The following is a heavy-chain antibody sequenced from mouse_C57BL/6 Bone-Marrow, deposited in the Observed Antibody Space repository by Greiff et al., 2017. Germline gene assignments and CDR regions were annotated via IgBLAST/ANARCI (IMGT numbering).Heavy chain of an antibody. D-gene: IGHD2-12*01. CDR1: GFTFSSYA. CDR2: ISDGGSYT. Sequence: DVQLQESGGGLVKPGGSLKLSCAASGFTFSSYAMSWVRQTPEKRLEWVATISDGGSYTYYPDNVKGRFTISRDNAKNNLYLQMSHLKSEDTAMYYCARDQTYRKDAMDYWGQGTSVTVSS. CDR3: ARDQTYRKDAMDY. V-gene: IGHV5-4*01. J-gene: IGHJ4*01.